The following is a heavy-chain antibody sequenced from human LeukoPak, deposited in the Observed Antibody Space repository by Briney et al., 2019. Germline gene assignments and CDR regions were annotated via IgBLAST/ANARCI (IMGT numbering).Heavy chain of an antibody. CDR1: GGSFSGYY. D-gene: IGHD3-10*01. CDR2: INHSGST. CDR3: ARETMVRGTIGAFDI. Sequence: SETLSLTCAVYGGSFSGYYWSWIRQPPGKGLEWIGEINHSGSTNYNPSLKSRVTITVDTSKNQFSLKLSSVTAADTAVYYCARETMVRGTIGAFDIWGQGTMVTVSS. V-gene: IGHV4-34*01. J-gene: IGHJ3*02.